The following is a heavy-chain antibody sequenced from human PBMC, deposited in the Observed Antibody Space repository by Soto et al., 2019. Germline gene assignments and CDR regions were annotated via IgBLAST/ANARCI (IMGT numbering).Heavy chain of an antibody. CDR3: ARSIAAAGHYYHYGMDV. V-gene: IGHV5-51*01. D-gene: IGHD6-13*01. Sequence: PGESLKISCKGSGYSFTSYWIGWVRQMPGKGLEWMGIIYPGDSDTRYSPSFQGQVTISADKSISTAYLQWSSLKASDTAMYYCARSIAAAGHYYHYGMDVWGQGTTVTVSS. J-gene: IGHJ6*02. CDR1: GYSFTSYW. CDR2: IYPGDSDT.